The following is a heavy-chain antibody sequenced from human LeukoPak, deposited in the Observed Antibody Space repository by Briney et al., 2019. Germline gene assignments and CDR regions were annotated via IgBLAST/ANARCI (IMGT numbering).Heavy chain of an antibody. CDR2: IYSSGST. D-gene: IGHD3-22*01. V-gene: IGHV4-59*01. J-gene: IGHJ4*02. Sequence: PSETLSLTCTVSGGSISSYYWSWIRQPPGKGLEWIGYIYSSGSTSYNPSLKSRVSISVDTSKNQFSLRLTSVTAADTAVYYCARVTYYYDTSGYYSDGYFDYWGQGTLVTVSS. CDR3: ARVTYYYDTSGYYSDGYFDY. CDR1: GGSISSYY.